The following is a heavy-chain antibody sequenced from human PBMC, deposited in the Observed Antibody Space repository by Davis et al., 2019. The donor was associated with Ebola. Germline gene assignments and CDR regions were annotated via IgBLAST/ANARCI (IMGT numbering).Heavy chain of an antibody. Sequence: ASVKVSCKASGYTFTSYGISWVRQAPGQGLEWMGWISAYNGNTNYAQKLQGRVTMTTDTSTSTAYMELRSLRSDDTAVYYYARDSSLATTSWFDPWGQGTLVTVSS. J-gene: IGHJ5*02. V-gene: IGHV1-18*01. CDR3: ARDSSLATTSWFDP. CDR1: GYTFTSYG. D-gene: IGHD4-11*01. CDR2: ISAYNGNT.